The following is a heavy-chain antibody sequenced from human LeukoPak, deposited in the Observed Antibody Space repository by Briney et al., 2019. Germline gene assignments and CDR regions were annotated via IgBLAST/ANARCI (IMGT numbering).Heavy chain of an antibody. CDR1: GFTFSKYA. V-gene: IGHV3-23*01. CDR2: ISGSDGNT. Sequence: GGSLRLSCAASGFTFSKYAMSWVRQAPGKGLEWVSAISGSDGNTFYADSVKGRFTISRDNSKNTLSLQMNSLRAEDTALYYCAKDSSVPYGITDWGQGALVTVSS. CDR3: AKDSSVPYGITD. J-gene: IGHJ4*02. D-gene: IGHD4-17*01.